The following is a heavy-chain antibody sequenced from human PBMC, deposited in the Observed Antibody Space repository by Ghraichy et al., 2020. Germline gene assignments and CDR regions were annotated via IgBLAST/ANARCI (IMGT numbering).Heavy chain of an antibody. D-gene: IGHD2-8*02. CDR3: ARIERVWSLDY. Sequence: GGSLRLSCAASGFRFSSHWMSWVRQAPWKGLEWVGNIKYDGSEKYYMDTVKGRFTISRDNVKNSVYLQMNSLRAEDTAVYYCARIERVWSLDYWGQGALVTVSS. CDR1: GFRFSSHW. V-gene: IGHV3-7*01. J-gene: IGHJ4*02. CDR2: IKYDGSEK.